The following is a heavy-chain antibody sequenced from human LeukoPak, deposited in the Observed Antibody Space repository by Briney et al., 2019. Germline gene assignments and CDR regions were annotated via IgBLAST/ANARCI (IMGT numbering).Heavy chain of an antibody. CDR3: VKDLYKGDTSSWYYFDY. CDR1: GFTFSDCA. V-gene: IGHV3-64D*06. D-gene: IGHD6-13*01. Sequence: GGSLRLSCSASGFTFSDCAMHWVRQAPGKGPEYVSVISSYGDKTYYADSVKGRFTISRDNSKNTVSLQMSSLRAEDTAVYYCVKDLYKGDTSSWYYFDYWGQGTLVTVSS. J-gene: IGHJ4*02. CDR2: ISSYGDKT.